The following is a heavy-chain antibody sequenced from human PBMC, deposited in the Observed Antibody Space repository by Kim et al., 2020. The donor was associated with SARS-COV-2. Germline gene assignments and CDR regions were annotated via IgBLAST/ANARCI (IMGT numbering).Heavy chain of an antibody. J-gene: IGHJ6*02. Sequence: SETLSLTCAVYGGSFSGYYWSWIRQPPGKGLEWIGEINHSGSTNYNPSPKSRVTISVDTSKNQFSLKLSSVTAADTAVYYCARGVSGTTVVTLGLGYYYCYGMDVWGQGTTVTVSS. CDR2: INHSGST. D-gene: IGHD1-7*01. CDR1: GGSFSGYY. V-gene: IGHV4-34*01. CDR3: ARGVSGTTVVTLGLGYYYCYGMDV.